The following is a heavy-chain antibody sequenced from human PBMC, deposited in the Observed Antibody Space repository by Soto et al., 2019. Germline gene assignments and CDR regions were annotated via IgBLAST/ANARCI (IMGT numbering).Heavy chain of an antibody. J-gene: IGHJ4*02. V-gene: IGHV4-39*07. Sequence: SETLSLTCTVSGGSISSSSYYWGWIRQPPGKGLEWIGSIYYSGSTYYNPSLKIRVTISVDTSKNQFSLKLSSVTAADAAVYYCVDYDILTGYFDYWGQGTLVTVSS. CDR3: VDYDILTGYFDY. D-gene: IGHD3-9*01. CDR2: IYYSGST. CDR1: GGSISSSSYY.